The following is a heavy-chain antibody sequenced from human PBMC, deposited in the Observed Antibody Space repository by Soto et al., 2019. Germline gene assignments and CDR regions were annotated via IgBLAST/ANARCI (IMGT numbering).Heavy chain of an antibody. D-gene: IGHD1-1*01. V-gene: IGHV1-2*02. CDR2: INHKSGDT. CDR3: ARNWNHFDF. J-gene: IGHJ4*02. CDR1: GYTFTDHY. Sequence: ASVKVSCKTSGYTFTDHYMHWLRQAPGQGLEWMGCINHKSGDTTYAEKFQGRATMTRDTSISKAYMELTRLTSYYTAVYYCARNWNHFDFWGQGTVVTVSS.